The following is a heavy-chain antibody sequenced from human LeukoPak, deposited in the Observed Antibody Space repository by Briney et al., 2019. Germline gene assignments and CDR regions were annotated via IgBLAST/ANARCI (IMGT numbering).Heavy chain of an antibody. J-gene: IGHJ4*02. CDR1: GFTFTSYW. Sequence: GGSLRLSCAASGFTFTSYWMSWVRQAPGKGLEWVANIKQDGSEKYYVDSVKGRLTISRDNAKNSQYLQMNSLRAEDTAVYYCAIDSWELRGYWGQGTLVTVSS. D-gene: IGHD1-26*01. CDR2: IKQDGSEK. CDR3: AIDSWELRGY. V-gene: IGHV3-7*01.